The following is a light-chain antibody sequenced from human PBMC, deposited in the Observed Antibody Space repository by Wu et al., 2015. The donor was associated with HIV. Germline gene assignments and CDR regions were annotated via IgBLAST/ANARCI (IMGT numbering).Light chain of an antibody. V-gene: IGKV1-9*01. CDR2: AAS. CDR3: QQLNSSPWP. Sequence: IQLTQSPSALSASVGDRVTITCRASQGIHNYLAWFQQQPGKAPKLLIYAASTLQSGVPSRFSGSGYGTDFTLTIGSLQPEDFATYYCQQLNSSPWPFGGGTKVEI. CDR1: QGIHNY. J-gene: IGKJ4*01.